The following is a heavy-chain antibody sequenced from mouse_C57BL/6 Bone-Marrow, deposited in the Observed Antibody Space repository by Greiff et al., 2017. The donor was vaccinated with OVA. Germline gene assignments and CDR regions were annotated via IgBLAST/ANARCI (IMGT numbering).Heavy chain of an antibody. V-gene: IGHV2-2*01. Sequence: VQGVESGPGLVQPSQSLSITCTVSGFSLTSYGVHWVRQSPGKGLEWLGVIWSGGSTDYNAAFISRLSISKDNSKSQVFFKMNSLQADDTAIYYCARSYYSNSAWFAYWGQGTLVTVSA. CDR1: GFSLTSYG. J-gene: IGHJ3*01. D-gene: IGHD2-5*01. CDR3: ARSYYSNSAWFAY. CDR2: IWSGGST.